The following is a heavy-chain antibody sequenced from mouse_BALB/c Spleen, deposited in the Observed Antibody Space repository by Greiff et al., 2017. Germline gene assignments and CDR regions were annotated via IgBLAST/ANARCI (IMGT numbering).Heavy chain of an antibody. D-gene: IGHD2-14*01. J-gene: IGHJ2*01. CDR2: IYPGSGST. CDR1: GYTFTSYW. Sequence: LQQPGSELVRPGASVKLSCKASGYTFTSYWMHWVKQRPGQGLEWIGNIYPGSGSTNYDEKFKSKATLTVDTSSSTAYMQLSSLTSEDSAVYYCTLYRYDYFDYWGQGTTLTVSS. CDR3: TLYRYDYFDY. V-gene: IGHV1S22*01.